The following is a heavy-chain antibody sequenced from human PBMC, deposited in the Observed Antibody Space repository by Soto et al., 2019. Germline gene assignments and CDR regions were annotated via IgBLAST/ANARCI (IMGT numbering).Heavy chain of an antibody. V-gene: IGHV3-64D*06. CDR1: GFTFSSYA. D-gene: IGHD5-18*01. CDR2: ISSNGGST. Sequence: LGGSLRLSCSASGFTFSSYAMHWVRQAPGKGLEYVSAISSNGGSTYYADSVKGRFTISRDNSKNTLYLQMSSLRAEDTAVYYCVKIGEVDTAMATSSYFDYWGQGTLVTVSS. CDR3: VKIGEVDTAMATSSYFDY. J-gene: IGHJ4*02.